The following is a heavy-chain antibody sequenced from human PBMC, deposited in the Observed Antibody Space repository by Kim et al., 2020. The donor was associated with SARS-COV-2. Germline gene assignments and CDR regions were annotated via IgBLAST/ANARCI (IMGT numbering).Heavy chain of an antibody. Sequence: SETLSLTCTVSGGSISSYYWSWIRQPPGKGLEWIGYIYYSGSTNYNPSLKRRVTISVDTSKNQFSLKLSSVTAADTAVYYCASDPYGSGSHFDYWGQGTLVTVSS. CDR2: IYYSGST. CDR3: ASDPYGSGSHFDY. J-gene: IGHJ4*02. CDR1: GGSISSYY. V-gene: IGHV4-59*08. D-gene: IGHD3-10*01.